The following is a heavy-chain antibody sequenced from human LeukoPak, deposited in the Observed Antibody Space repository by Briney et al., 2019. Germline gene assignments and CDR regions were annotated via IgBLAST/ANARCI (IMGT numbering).Heavy chain of an antibody. V-gene: IGHV1-69*13. Sequence: SVEVSCKASGGTFSSYAISWVRQAPGQGLEWMGGIIPIFGTANYAQKFQGRVTITADESTSTAYMELSSLRSEDTAVYYCARSLDSSGYSEPFDYWGQGTLVTVSS. CDR2: IIPIFGTA. J-gene: IGHJ4*02. CDR1: GGTFSSYA. D-gene: IGHD3-22*01. CDR3: ARSLDSSGYSEPFDY.